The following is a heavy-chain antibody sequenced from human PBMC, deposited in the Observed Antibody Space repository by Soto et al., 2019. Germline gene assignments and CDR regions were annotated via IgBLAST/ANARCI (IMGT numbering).Heavy chain of an antibody. Sequence: SETLSLTCTVSGGSISSDYWSWIRQPSGKGLEWIGYIYYSGSTNYNPSLKSRVTISVDTSKNQFSLKLSSVTAADTAVYYCARHDGSGYYYYYYGMDVWGQGTTVTVS. CDR2: IYYSGST. J-gene: IGHJ6*02. CDR3: ARHDGSGYYYYYYGMDV. D-gene: IGHD3-10*01. CDR1: GGSISSDY. V-gene: IGHV4-59*08.